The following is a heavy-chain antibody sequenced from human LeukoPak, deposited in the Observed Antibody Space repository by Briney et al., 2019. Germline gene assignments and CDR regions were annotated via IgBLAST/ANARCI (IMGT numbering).Heavy chain of an antibody. CDR1: VGSFSGYH. CDR3: ARQGQIPAFDI. J-gene: IGHJ4*02. CDR2: INDSGNT. D-gene: IGHD1-14*01. Sequence: SETLSLTCAVYVGSFSGYHWSWIRQPPGEGLEWIGEINDSGNTNYKSSLKSRVTISADRSKNQFSLKMTSVTAADTAVYYCARQGQIPAFDIWGQGNLVIVSS. V-gene: IGHV4-34*01.